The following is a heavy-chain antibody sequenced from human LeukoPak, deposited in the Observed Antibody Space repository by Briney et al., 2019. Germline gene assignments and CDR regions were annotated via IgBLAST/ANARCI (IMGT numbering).Heavy chain of an antibody. CDR1: GESFSGYY. J-gene: IGHJ4*02. CDR2: INHSGST. Sequence: SETLSLTCAVYGESFSGYYWNWIRQPPGKGLEWIGEINHSGSTNYNPSLQSRVTISVDTSKNQFSLRLSPVTAADTAVYFCARNREPAATIDYWGQGTLVTVSS. V-gene: IGHV4-34*01. D-gene: IGHD2-2*01. CDR3: ARNREPAATIDY.